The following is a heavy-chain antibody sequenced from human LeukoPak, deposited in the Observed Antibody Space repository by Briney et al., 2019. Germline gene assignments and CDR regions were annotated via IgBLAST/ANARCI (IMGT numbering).Heavy chain of an antibody. CDR1: GFTFSRYW. D-gene: IGHD3-3*02. Sequence: GGSLRLSCAASGFTFSRYWMHWVRQTPGKGLMWVSRVDSDGSGTSYADSVKGRSTISRDNAKNTVYLQMNSLRADDTAVYYCARDGILGSHDTWGQGTLVTVSS. CDR2: VDSDGSGT. CDR3: ARDGILGSHDT. V-gene: IGHV3-74*01. J-gene: IGHJ5*02.